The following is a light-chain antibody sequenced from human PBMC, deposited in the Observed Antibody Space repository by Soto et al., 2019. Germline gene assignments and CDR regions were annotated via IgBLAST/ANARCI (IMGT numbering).Light chain of an antibody. CDR2: DVS. J-gene: IGLJ2*01. CDR1: SSDVGGYNY. CDR3: SSYTGSSTLVV. Sequence: QSVLTQPASVSGSPGQSITISCTGTSSDVGGYNYVSWYQQHPGKAPKLMIYDVSNRPSWVSNRFSGSKSGNTASLTISGLQAEDEADYYCSSYTGSSTLVVFGGGTKVTVL. V-gene: IGLV2-14*01.